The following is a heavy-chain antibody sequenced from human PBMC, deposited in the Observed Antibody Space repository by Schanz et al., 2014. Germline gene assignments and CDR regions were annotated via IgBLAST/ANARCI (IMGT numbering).Heavy chain of an antibody. CDR1: GYTFTGYY. CDR3: ARELRLEYYFDY. CDR2: INPNSGGT. D-gene: IGHD4-17*01. V-gene: IGHV1-2*02. J-gene: IGHJ4*02. Sequence: QVQLLQSGAEVKKPGASVKVSCKASGYTFTGYYMHWVRQAPGQGLEWMGRINPNSGGTNYAQKFKGRVTMTRDTSISTAYMELRSQRSNATAVYYCARELRLEYYFDYWGQGTLVTVSS.